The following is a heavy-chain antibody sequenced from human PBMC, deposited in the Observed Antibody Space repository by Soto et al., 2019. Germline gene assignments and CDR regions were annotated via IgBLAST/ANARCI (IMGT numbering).Heavy chain of an antibody. D-gene: IGHD3-3*01. CDR3: ARGRAYYTFWSRYDYAMDV. CDR2: IIPIFGTA. J-gene: IGHJ6*02. CDR1: GGTFSRYA. Sequence: QVQLVQSGAEVKKPGSSVKVSCEASGGTFSRYAISWVRQAPGQGLEWMGGIIPIFGTANYAQKFQGRVTITADESTSTAYMELSSLRSEDTAVYYCARGRAYYTFWSRYDYAMDVWGQGTTVTVS. V-gene: IGHV1-69*01.